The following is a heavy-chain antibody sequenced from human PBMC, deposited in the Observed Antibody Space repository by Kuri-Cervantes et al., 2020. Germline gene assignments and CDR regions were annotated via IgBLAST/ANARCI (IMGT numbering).Heavy chain of an antibody. D-gene: IGHD3-10*01. CDR2: ISGSGGST. CDR3: AKVLITMVRGVQPYFDY. J-gene: IGHJ4*02. CDR1: GFTFSSYA. Sequence: GESLKISCAASGFTFSSYAMSWVRQAPGKGLEWVSSISGSGGSTYHADSVKGRFTVSRDNSKNTLYLQMNSLRAEDTAVYYCAKVLITMVRGVQPYFDYWGQGTLVTVSS. V-gene: IGHV3-23*01.